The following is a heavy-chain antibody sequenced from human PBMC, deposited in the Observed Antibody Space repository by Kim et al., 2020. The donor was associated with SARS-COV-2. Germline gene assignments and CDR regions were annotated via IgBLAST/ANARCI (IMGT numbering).Heavy chain of an antibody. Sequence: SETLSLTCTVSGGSISSGGYYWSWIRQHPGKGLEWIGFIDYSGSTYYNSALQNRVAISIDTSKKQFSLNLHSVTAADTAVYYCARDRYSTTPWDYSSGMDVWGQGTTVTVSS. D-gene: IGHD2-2*01. V-gene: IGHV4-31*03. CDR2: IDYSGST. J-gene: IGHJ6*02. CDR1: GGSISSGGYY. CDR3: ARDRYSTTPWDYSSGMDV.